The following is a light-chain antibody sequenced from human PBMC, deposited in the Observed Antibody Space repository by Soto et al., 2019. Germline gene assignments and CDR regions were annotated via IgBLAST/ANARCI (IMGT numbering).Light chain of an antibody. CDR3: MQALQTWT. CDR1: QSLLHSDGYNY. J-gene: IGKJ1*01. Sequence: DIVMTQSPLSLPVTPGEPASISCRSNQSLLHSDGYNYLAWYLQKPGQSPQVLVYLGSHRASGVPDRFSGSGSGTDFTLRISRVEAEDVGVYYCMQALQTWTFGQGTKVEIK. CDR2: LGS. V-gene: IGKV2-28*01.